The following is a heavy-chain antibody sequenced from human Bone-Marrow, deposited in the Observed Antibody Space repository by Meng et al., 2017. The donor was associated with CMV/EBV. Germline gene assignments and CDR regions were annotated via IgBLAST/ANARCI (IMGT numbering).Heavy chain of an antibody. Sequence: CRASGYSFASYRIHWVRQAPGQGLEWLGMIHPRGGSTGYAQKFQGRVTVTSDTSMSTVFMELNSLRSEDTAVYYCARVFGSGTPLDYWGQGTLVTVSS. CDR2: IHPRGGST. V-gene: IGHV1-46*01. D-gene: IGHD3-10*01. CDR1: GYSFASYR. J-gene: IGHJ4*02. CDR3: ARVFGSGTPLDY.